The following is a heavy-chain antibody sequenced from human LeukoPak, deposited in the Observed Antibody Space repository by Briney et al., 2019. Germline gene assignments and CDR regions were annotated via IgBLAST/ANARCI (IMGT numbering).Heavy chain of an antibody. Sequence: HPGGSLRLSCAASGFRFDDYAMHWVRQAPGKGLEWVSGISWDSAAIGYAASVRGRFTLSRDNAKDSLFLQMSSLRVEDTALYYCTKRARMGIAAAGDGFHIWGQGTMVTVSS. CDR3: TKRARMGIAAAGDGFHI. CDR2: ISWDSAAI. CDR1: GFRFDDYA. J-gene: IGHJ3*02. V-gene: IGHV3-9*01. D-gene: IGHD6-13*01.